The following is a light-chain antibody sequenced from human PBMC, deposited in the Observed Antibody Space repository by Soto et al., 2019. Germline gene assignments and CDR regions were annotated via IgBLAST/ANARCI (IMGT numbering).Light chain of an antibody. J-gene: IGLJ3*02. CDR2: RNI. Sequence: QSVLTQPPSASGTPGQRVTISCSGSSSNIGSNFVSWYQQFPGTAPQLLIYRNIQRPSGVPDRSSCSKSGTSAPLAISGLPSEDEADYYRAACNDSRSGQVFGAGTKLTVL. CDR1: SSNIGSNF. V-gene: IGLV1-47*01. CDR3: AACNDSRSGQV.